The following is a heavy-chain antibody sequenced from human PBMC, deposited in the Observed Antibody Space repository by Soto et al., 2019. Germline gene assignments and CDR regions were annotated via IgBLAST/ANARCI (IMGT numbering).Heavy chain of an antibody. Sequence: PSETLSLPCAVSGGSFRAYFWSWIRQSPAKGLEWIGEINDSGNTYYNPSFKSRLTISVDTSTSQISLRLTSVTAADSAVYYCQGGDFWGQGTRVTVSA. CDR2: INDSGNT. CDR3: QGGDF. V-gene: IGHV4-34*01. J-gene: IGHJ4*02. CDR1: GGSFRAYF. D-gene: IGHD3-16*01.